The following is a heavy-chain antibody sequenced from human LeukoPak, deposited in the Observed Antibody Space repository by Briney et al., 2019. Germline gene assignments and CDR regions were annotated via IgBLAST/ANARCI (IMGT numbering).Heavy chain of an antibody. J-gene: IGHJ6*02. Sequence: SVKVSCKASGGTFSSYAISWVRQAPGQGLEWMGRITPILGIANYAQKFQGRVTITADKSTSTAYMELSSLRSEDTAVYYCASIAVAGYYYYYGMDVWGQGTTVTVSS. CDR1: GGTFSSYA. V-gene: IGHV1-69*04. CDR3: ASIAVAGYYYYYGMDV. CDR2: ITPILGIA. D-gene: IGHD6-19*01.